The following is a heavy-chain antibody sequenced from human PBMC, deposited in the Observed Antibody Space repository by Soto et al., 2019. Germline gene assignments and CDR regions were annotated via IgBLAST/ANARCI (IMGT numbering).Heavy chain of an antibody. CDR2: IIPIFGTA. V-gene: IGHV1-69*12. Sequence: QVQLVQSGAEVKKPGSSVKVSCKASGGTFSSYAISWVRQAPGQGLEWMGGIIPIFGTANYAQKFQGRVTITADESTSKAYMELSSLRSEDTAVYYCARALEGYDILTIHNWFDPWGQGTLVTVSS. CDR1: GGTFSSYA. J-gene: IGHJ5*02. D-gene: IGHD3-9*01. CDR3: ARALEGYDILTIHNWFDP.